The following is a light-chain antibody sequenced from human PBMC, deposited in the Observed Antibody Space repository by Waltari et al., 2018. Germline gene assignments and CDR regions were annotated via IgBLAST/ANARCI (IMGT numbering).Light chain of an antibody. V-gene: IGLV1-44*01. J-gene: IGLJ6*01. CDR1: SSNIGSNT. CDR3: AAWDDSLNGNV. CDR2: SNN. Sequence: QSVLTQPPSASGTPGQRVTISCSGSSSNIGSNTVNWYQQVPGTAPKLLIYSNNQRPPGVPDRFSGSKSGTSASLAISGLRSEDEADYYCAAWDDSLNGNVFGSGTKVTVL.